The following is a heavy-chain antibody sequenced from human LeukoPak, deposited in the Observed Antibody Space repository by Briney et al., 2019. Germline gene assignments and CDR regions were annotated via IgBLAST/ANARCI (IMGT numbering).Heavy chain of an antibody. D-gene: IGHD3-9*01. V-gene: IGHV3-33*01. CDR3: ARDPGGKTGGSFDY. CDR2: IWYDGSNQ. J-gene: IGHJ4*02. Sequence: GGSLRLSCAGSGFTFGRHGIHWVRQAPGKGLDWVAVIWYDGSNQYYADSVKGRFTISRDNSKNMVYLQMNGLRAEDTAVYYCARDPGGKTGGSFDYWGQGTLVIVSS. CDR1: GFTFGRHG.